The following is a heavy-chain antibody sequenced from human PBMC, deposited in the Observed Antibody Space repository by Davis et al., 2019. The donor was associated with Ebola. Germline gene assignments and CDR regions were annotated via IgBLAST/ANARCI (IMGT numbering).Heavy chain of an antibody. CDR3: ARQGSGWRNYGMDV. D-gene: IGHD6-19*01. J-gene: IGHJ6*02. CDR1: GGPIISSDYY. Sequence: MPSETLSLTCSVSGGPIISSDYYWGWIRQPPGKGLEWIGSLLYGGTTYYTASLKSRVTISVDTSKNEFSLKISSVTAADTAVYYCARQGSGWRNYGMDVWGQGTTVTVSS. V-gene: IGHV4-39*01. CDR2: LLYGGTT.